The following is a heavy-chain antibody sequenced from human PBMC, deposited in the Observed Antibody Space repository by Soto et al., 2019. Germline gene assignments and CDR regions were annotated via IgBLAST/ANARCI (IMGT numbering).Heavy chain of an antibody. CDR3: ARPSRYYYDSSGYYDPDYYYGMDV. J-gene: IGHJ6*02. CDR2: IDPSDSYS. CDR1: GYSFTSYW. V-gene: IGHV5-10-1*04. D-gene: IGHD3-22*01. Sequence: PGESLKISCKGSGYSFTSYWISWVRQMPGKGLQWMGRIDPSDSYSNYSPSFQGQVTISADKSISTAYLQWSSLKASDTAMYYCARPSRYYYDSSGYYDPDYYYGMDVWGQGTTVTVSS.